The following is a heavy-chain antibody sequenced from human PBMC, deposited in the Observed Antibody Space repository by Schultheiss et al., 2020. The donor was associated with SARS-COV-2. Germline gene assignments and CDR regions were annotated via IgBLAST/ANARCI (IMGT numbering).Heavy chain of an antibody. J-gene: IGHJ5*02. V-gene: IGHV4-59*01. CDR1: GGSISSYY. D-gene: IGHD5-18*01. CDR2: IYYSGST. CDR3: ASHVDTAMENWFDP. Sequence: SETLSLTCTVSGGSISSYYWSWIRQPAGKGLEWIGYIYYSGSTNYNPSLKSRVTISVDTSKNQFSLKLSSVTAADTAVYYCASHVDTAMENWFDPWGQGTLVTVSS.